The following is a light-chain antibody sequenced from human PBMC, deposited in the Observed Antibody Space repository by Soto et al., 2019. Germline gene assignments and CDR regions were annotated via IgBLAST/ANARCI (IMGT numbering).Light chain of an antibody. CDR1: NIGSKS. V-gene: IGLV3-21*04. CDR3: QVWDSSSDNVV. CDR2: YDS. J-gene: IGLJ2*01. Sequence: SYELTQPPSVSVAPGKTARITCGGNNIGSKSVNWYQQKPGQAPVLVIYYDSDRPSGIPERFSGSNSGNTATLTISRVEAGDEADYYCQVWDSSSDNVVFGGGTKLTVL.